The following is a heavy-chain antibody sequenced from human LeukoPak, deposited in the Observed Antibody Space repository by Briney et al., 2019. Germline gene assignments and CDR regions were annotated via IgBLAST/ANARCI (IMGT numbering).Heavy chain of an antibody. CDR2: IYYSGST. V-gene: IGHV4-39*07. Sequence: ASETLSLTCTVSGGSISSSSYYWGWIRQPPGKGLEWIGSIYYSGSTYYNPSLKSRVTISVDTSKNQFSLKLSSVTAADTAVYYCARDKCGFHDYWGQGTLVTVSS. CDR3: ARDKCGFHDY. J-gene: IGHJ4*02. CDR1: GGSISSSSYY. D-gene: IGHD2-21*01.